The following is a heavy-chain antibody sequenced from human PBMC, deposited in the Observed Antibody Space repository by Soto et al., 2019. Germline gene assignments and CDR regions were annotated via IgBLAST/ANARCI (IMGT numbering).Heavy chain of an antibody. CDR3: ARHRGTAAAGKTGGTGWFDP. J-gene: IGHJ5*02. Sequence: QLQLQESGPGLVKPSETLSLTCTVSGGSISSSSYYWGWIRQPPGKGLEWIGSIYYSGSTYYNPSLKSRVTISVDTSKNQFSLKLSSVTAADTAVYYCARHRGTAAAGKTGGTGWFDPWGQGTLVTVSS. CDR1: GGSISSSSYY. CDR2: IYYSGST. D-gene: IGHD6-13*01. V-gene: IGHV4-39*01.